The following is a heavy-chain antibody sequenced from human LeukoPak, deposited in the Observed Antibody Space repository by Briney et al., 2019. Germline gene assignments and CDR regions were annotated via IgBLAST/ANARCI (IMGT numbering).Heavy chain of an antibody. CDR2: IKGKTQGATT. J-gene: IGHJ4*02. CDR1: GLIFTNAW. V-gene: IGHV3-15*01. D-gene: IGHD3-22*01. CDR3: ITFSMIVVVITD. Sequence: GGSLRLSCAASGLIFTNAWMTWVRQAPGKGLEWVGRIKGKTQGATTDFAAPVKGRFSISRDDSKNTLYLQMNSLKTEDTAVYYCITFSMIVVVITDWGQGTLVTVSS.